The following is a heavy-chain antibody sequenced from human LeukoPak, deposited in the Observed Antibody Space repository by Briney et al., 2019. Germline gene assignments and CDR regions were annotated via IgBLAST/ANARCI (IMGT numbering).Heavy chain of an antibody. Sequence: PGGSLRLSRAASGFTFSSYGMHWVRQAPGKGLEWVAFIRYDGSNKYYADSVKGRFTISRDNSKNTLYLQMNSLRAEDTAVYYCAKEFAAAGTLYFDYRGQGTLVTVSS. CDR3: AKEFAAAGTLYFDY. CDR1: GFTFSSYG. J-gene: IGHJ4*02. V-gene: IGHV3-30*02. CDR2: IRYDGSNK. D-gene: IGHD6-13*01.